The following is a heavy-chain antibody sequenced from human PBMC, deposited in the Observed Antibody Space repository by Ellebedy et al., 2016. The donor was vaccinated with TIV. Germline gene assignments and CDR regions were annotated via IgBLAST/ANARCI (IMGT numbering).Heavy chain of an antibody. D-gene: IGHD6-19*01. V-gene: IGHV3-7*01. CDR2: IKGDGSAK. J-gene: IGHJ4*02. Sequence: PGGSLRLSCVGSGFTFSNYWMSWVRQAPGKGLEWVANIKGDGSAKDYVDSVKGRFTISRDNAKNSVYLQMNSLRAEDTAVYYCEEPGKAEAAWRGYWGQGTLVTVSS. CDR3: EEPGKAEAAWRGY. CDR1: GFTFSNYW.